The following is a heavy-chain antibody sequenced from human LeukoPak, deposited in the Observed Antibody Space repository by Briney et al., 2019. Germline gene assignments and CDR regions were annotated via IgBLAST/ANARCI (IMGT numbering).Heavy chain of an antibody. J-gene: IGHJ4*02. CDR1: NYTFTNYG. Sequence: GASVKVSCKTSNYTFTNYGISWLRQAPGQGLEWMGWINPNSGGTNYAQKFQGRVTMTRDTSISTAYMELSRLRSDDTAVYYCARGRYYDSSGYFLGYWGQGTLVTVSS. CDR2: INPNSGGT. CDR3: ARGRYYDSSGYFLGY. V-gene: IGHV1-2*02. D-gene: IGHD3-22*01.